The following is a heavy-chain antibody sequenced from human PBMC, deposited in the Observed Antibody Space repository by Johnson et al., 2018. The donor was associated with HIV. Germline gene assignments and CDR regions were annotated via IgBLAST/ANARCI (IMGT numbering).Heavy chain of an antibody. Sequence: VQLVASGGGLLKPGGSLRLSCSAPGFTFIASAIHWVRQASGKGLAWGGHISSKTNSYATELAASLKGRFTISRDDYKNTEYLQINSLKSEDAAVYYCTRRVTRYYDILTAYSKGDDAFDIWGQGTMVTVSS. V-gene: IGHV3-73*01. CDR2: ISSKTNSYAT. CDR3: TRRVTRYYDILTAYSKGDDAFDI. CDR1: GFTFIASA. J-gene: IGHJ3*02. D-gene: IGHD3-9*01.